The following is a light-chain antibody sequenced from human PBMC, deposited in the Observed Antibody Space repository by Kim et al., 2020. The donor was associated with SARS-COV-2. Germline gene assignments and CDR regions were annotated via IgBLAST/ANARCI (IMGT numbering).Light chain of an antibody. J-gene: IGKJ4*01. CDR2: ASS. V-gene: IGKV3-20*01. CDR1: QNVDNNK. Sequence: EIVLTQSPGTLSLSPGERATLSCRASQNVDNNKLAWYQQKPGQAPSLLIYASSSRATGIPDRFSGSGSATDFTLTITRLEPEDFALYYCQQYGRSPLTFGGGTKVDIK. CDR3: QQYGRSPLT.